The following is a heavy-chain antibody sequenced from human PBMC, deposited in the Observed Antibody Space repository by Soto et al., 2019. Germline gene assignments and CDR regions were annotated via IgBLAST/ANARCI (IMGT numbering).Heavy chain of an antibody. CDR3: ARDLNQSGGSSGYYSAFDI. D-gene: IGHD3-22*01. Sequence: SVKVSCKASVGTFSSYAISWVRQAPGQGLEWMGGIIPIFGTANYAQKFQGRVTITADESTSTAYMELSSLRSEDTAVYYCARDLNQSGGSSGYYSAFDIWGQGTMVTVSS. CDR2: IIPIFGTA. CDR1: VGTFSSYA. J-gene: IGHJ3*02. V-gene: IGHV1-69*13.